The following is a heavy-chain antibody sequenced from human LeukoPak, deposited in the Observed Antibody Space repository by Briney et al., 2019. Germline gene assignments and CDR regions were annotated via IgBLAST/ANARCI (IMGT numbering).Heavy chain of an antibody. Sequence: ASVKVSCKASGYTFTGYYMHWVRQAPGQGLEWMGWINPNSGGTNYAQKFQGRVTMTRDTSISTVYMELSRLRSDDSAVYYCAREGGTSPLDYWGQGTLVSVSS. V-gene: IGHV1-2*02. D-gene: IGHD2-2*01. CDR1: GYTFTGYY. CDR2: INPNSGGT. CDR3: AREGGTSPLDY. J-gene: IGHJ4*02.